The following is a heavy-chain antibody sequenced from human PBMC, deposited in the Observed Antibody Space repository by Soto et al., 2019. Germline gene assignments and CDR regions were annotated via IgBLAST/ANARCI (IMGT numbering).Heavy chain of an antibody. V-gene: IGHV4-34*01. D-gene: IGHD3-3*01. J-gene: IGHJ4*02. CDR2: INHSGST. Sequence: ASETLSLTCAVYGGSFSGYYWSWIRQPPGKGLEWIGEINHSGSTNYNPSLKSRVTISVDTSKNQFSLKLSSVTAADTAVYYCARGLWSGYSRGAYFDYWGQGTLVTVSS. CDR1: GGSFSGYY. CDR3: ARGLWSGYSRGAYFDY.